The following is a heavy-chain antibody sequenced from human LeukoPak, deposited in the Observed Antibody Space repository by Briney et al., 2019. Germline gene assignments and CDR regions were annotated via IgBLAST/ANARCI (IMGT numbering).Heavy chain of an antibody. V-gene: IGHV1-3*01. Sequence: ASVKVSCKASGYTFTSYAMHWVRQAPGQRLEWMGWINAGNGNTKYSQKFQGRVTITRDTSASTAYMELGSLRSEDTAVYYCARDMVAGTGRYFQHWGQGTLVTVSS. D-gene: IGHD6-19*01. J-gene: IGHJ1*01. CDR1: GYTFTSYA. CDR2: INAGNGNT. CDR3: ARDMVAGTGRYFQH.